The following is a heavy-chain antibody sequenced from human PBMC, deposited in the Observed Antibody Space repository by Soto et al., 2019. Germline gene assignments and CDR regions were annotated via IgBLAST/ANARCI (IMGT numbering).Heavy chain of an antibody. CDR3: ATSYGSGYRAFDY. D-gene: IGHD3-10*01. CDR2: IIPILGIA. J-gene: IGHJ4*02. V-gene: IGHV1-69*02. Sequence: SVKVSCKASGGTFSSYTISWVRQAPGQGLEWMGRIIPILGIANYAQKFQGRVTITADKSTSTAYMELSSLRSEDTAVYYCATSYGSGYRAFDYRGQGALVTVSS. CDR1: GGTFSSYT.